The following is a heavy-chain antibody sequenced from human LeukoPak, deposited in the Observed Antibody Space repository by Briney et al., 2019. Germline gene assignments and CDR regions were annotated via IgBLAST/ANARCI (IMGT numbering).Heavy chain of an antibody. CDR1: GGSFSGYY. D-gene: IGHD3-22*01. CDR2: INHSGST. J-gene: IGHJ3*02. V-gene: IGHV4-34*01. Sequence: PSETLSLTCAVYGGSFSGYYWSWIRQPPGKGLEWIGEINHSGSTNYNPSLKSRVTISVDTSKNQFSLKLSSVTAADTAVYYCARGAAMIVVGGAFDIWGQGTMVTVSS. CDR3: ARGAAMIVVGGAFDI.